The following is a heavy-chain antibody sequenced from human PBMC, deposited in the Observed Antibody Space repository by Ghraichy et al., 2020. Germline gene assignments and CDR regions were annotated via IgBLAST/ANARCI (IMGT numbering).Heavy chain of an antibody. CDR1: GLTFRNYW. D-gene: IGHD5-24*01. CDR2: MNTDGSNK. Sequence: GGSLRLSCVASGLTFRNYWMHWVRQAPGKGLVWVSGMNTDGSNKYYADSVRGRFTISRDNAKNTLYMQMNSLTAEDTAVYYCATLQLHGPDYWGQGTLVTVSS. J-gene: IGHJ4*02. CDR3: ATLQLHGPDY. V-gene: IGHV3-74*01.